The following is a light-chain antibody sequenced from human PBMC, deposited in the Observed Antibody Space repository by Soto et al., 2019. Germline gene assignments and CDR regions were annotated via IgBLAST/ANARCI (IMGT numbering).Light chain of an antibody. CDR3: QQYGTSPRT. CDR2: GAS. Sequence: IVWTHAPVTRSSSPAERATLSYRASESVSSNYLAWYQQKPGKAPRVLIYGASIRATGIPDRFSGSGSETDFTLTISRLEPEDLAVYYCQQYGTSPRTFGQGTKVDIK. J-gene: IGKJ1*01. V-gene: IGKV3-20*01. CDR1: ESVSSNY.